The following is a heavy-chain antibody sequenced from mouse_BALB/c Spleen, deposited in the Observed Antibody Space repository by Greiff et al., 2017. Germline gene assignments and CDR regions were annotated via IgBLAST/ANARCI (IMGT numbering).Heavy chain of an antibody. CDR2: IYPGNGDT. CDR1: GYTFTSYN. CDR3: AREVTFDY. J-gene: IGHJ2*01. Sequence: QVQLKQPGAELVKPGASVKMSCKASGYTFTSYNMHWVKQTPGQGLEWIGAIYPGNGDTSYNQKFKGKATLTADKSSSTAYMQLSSLTSEDSAVYYCAREVTFDYWGQGTTLTVSS. D-gene: IGHD2-1*01. V-gene: IGHV1-12*01.